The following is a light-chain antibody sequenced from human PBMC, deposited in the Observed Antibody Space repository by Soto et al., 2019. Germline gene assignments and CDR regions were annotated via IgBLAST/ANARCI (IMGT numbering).Light chain of an antibody. J-gene: IGLJ1*01. Sequence: SYELTQPPSVSVAPGPTARITRAGKKIESKSVHWYQQKAGQAPILVVVDGSDRPSGIHERFSGSNSVNTATLTISRVEAGDESDYYCQVWDPLSEHYVFSSGTKLTVL. CDR3: QVWDPLSEHYV. CDR1: KIESKS. CDR2: DGS. V-gene: IGLV3-21*02.